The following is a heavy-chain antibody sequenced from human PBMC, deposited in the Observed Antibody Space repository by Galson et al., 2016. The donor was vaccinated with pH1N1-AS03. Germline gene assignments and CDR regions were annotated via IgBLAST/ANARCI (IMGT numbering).Heavy chain of an antibody. CDR1: GYGFTSYG. CDR3: ARARDYDSGGDY. D-gene: IGHD3-22*01. Sequence: SVKVSCKVSGYGFTSYGIIWVRQAPGQGLEWMGWISGYNGKTDYAQKLQGRVSLTTDTSTGTAYMELRSLRSDDAAIYYCARARDYDSGGDYWGQGTLITVSS. CDR2: ISGYNGKT. V-gene: IGHV1-18*04. J-gene: IGHJ4*02.